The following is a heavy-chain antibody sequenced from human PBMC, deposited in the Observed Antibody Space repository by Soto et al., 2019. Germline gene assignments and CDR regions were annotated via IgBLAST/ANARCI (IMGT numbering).Heavy chain of an antibody. D-gene: IGHD1-1*01. CDR3: AKERNRNDLFDH. Sequence: EVSLRLSCAASGFSLSSYGMHWVRQAPGKGLEWMAIMSYDGSSKDYADSVKGRFTISRDNSRNTLYLQMNSLRADDTAVYYCAKERNRNDLFDHWGQGTLVTVSS. J-gene: IGHJ4*02. CDR2: MSYDGSSK. CDR1: GFSLSSYG. V-gene: IGHV3-30*18.